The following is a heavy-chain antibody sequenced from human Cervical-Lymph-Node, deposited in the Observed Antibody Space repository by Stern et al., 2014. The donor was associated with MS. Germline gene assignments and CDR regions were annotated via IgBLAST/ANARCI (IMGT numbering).Heavy chain of an antibody. CDR1: GGPVSSGNYY. CDR2: IYYSGGT. D-gene: IGHD4-23*01. V-gene: IGHV4-61*01. CDR3: AREVRWSHVDY. Sequence: QVQLQESGPGLVKPSETLSLTCTVSGGPVSSGNYYWSWIRQPPGKGLEWIGYIYYSGGTNYNPSLESRVTISIDTSKNQFSLKLTSVTAADTAIYYCAREVRWSHVDYWGQGTLVTVSS. J-gene: IGHJ4*02.